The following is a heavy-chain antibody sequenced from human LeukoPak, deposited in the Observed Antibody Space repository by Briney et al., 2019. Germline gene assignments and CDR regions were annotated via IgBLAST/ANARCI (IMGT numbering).Heavy chain of an antibody. CDR2: ISAYNGDT. Sequence: ASVKVSCKASGYTFTHYGISWVRQAPGQGLELMGWISAYNGDTDYAQKLQGRGTMTTDTFTSTAYMELRSLSSADTAVYYCARSHAFDIWGQGTMVTVSS. V-gene: IGHV1-18*01. CDR3: ARSHAFDI. CDR1: GYTFTHYG. J-gene: IGHJ3*02.